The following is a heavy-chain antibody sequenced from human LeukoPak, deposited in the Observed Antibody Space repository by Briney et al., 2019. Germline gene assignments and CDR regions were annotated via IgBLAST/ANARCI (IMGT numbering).Heavy chain of an antibody. V-gene: IGHV1-8*01. Sequence: ASVKVSCKASGYTFTSYDINWVRQATGQGLEWMGWMNPNSGNTGYAQKFQGRVTMTRNTPISTAYMELSSLRSEDTAVYYCARAVVLWFGELSPFDPWGQGTLVTVSS. CDR1: GYTFTSYD. CDR3: ARAVVLWFGELSPFDP. CDR2: MNPNSGNT. J-gene: IGHJ5*02. D-gene: IGHD3-10*01.